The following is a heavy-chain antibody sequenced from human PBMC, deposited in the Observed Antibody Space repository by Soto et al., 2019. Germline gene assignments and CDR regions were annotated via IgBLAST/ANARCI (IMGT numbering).Heavy chain of an antibody. V-gene: IGHV3-48*01. CDR1: GFSLASFS. CDR3: ANRRHPIIGWPYHFDS. D-gene: IGHD6-19*01. CDR2: ISPRGDNI. J-gene: IGHJ4*02. Sequence: GGSLRLSCVACGFSLASFSMNWVRQTPGKGLEWISYISPRGDNIYYAESVKGRFTISRDNARNSLFLQMNILRAEDAALYYCANRRHPIIGWPYHFDSWGPGVPVTVSS.